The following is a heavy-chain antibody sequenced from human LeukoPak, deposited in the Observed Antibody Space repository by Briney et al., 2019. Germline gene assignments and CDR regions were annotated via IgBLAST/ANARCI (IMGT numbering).Heavy chain of an antibody. D-gene: IGHD2-2*01. J-gene: IGHJ4*02. CDR3: AKDDPQHIVELRYQLLPVPAY. Sequence: GGSLRLSCAASGFTFSSYAMSWVRQAPGKGLEWVSTISGSGGSTYYADSVKVRFTTSRDNSKNTLYLQMNNLRADDTAVYYCAKDDPQHIVELRYQLLPVPAYWGQGTLVTVSS. CDR2: ISGSGGST. V-gene: IGHV3-23*01. CDR1: GFTFSSYA.